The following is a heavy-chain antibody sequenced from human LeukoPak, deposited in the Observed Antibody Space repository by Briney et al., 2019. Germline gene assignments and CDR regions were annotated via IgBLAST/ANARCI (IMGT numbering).Heavy chain of an antibody. CDR2: IKQDGSEK. CDR3: ASAGGDSRSPLPFYY. D-gene: IGHD6-6*01. V-gene: IGHV3-7*03. Sequence: PGGSLRLSCAASEFTFGSYWMSWVRQAPGKGLEWVANIKQDGSEKYYVDSVKGRFTISRDNAENSLSLQMNSLRAEDTAVYYCASAGGDSRSPLPFYYWGQGTLVTVSS. CDR1: EFTFGSYW. J-gene: IGHJ4*02.